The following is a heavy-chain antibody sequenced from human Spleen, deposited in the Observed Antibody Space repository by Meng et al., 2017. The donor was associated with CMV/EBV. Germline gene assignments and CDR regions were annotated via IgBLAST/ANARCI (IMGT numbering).Heavy chain of an antibody. V-gene: IGHV1-18*01. CDR1: GYSYIPYG. Sequence: ASVKVSCKASGYSYIPYGISWVRQAPGQGLEWMGRITPYKGNINYAPKFQGRVTMTTDTSTSTAYMELRSLTSDDTAVYYCAREWGDIVVVPAAMRRMDVRGQGTTVTVSS. J-gene: IGHJ6*02. CDR3: AREWGDIVVVPAAMRRMDV. CDR2: ITPYKGNI. D-gene: IGHD2-2*01.